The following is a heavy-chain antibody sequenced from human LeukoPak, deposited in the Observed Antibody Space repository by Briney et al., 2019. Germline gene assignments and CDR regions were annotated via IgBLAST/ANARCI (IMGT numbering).Heavy chain of an antibody. J-gene: IGHJ6*03. V-gene: IGHV4-34*01. Sequence: SETLSLTCAVYGGSFSGYYWSWIRQPPGKGLEWIGEINHSGSTNYNPSLKSRVTISVDTSKNQFSLKLSSVTAADTAVYYCARVHSLAYSSGWDYYYYYYMDVWGKGTTVTVSS. CDR2: INHSGST. CDR3: ARVHSLAYSSGWDYYYYYYMDV. CDR1: GGSFSGYY. D-gene: IGHD6-19*01.